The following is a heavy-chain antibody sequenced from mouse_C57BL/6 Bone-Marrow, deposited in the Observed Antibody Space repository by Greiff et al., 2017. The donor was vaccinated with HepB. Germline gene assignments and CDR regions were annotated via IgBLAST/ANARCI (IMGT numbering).Heavy chain of an antibody. V-gene: IGHV5-9-1*02. CDR3: TRDLIYYYGSSDGYFDV. CDR2: ISSGGDYI. J-gene: IGHJ1*03. CDR1: GFTFSSYA. D-gene: IGHD1-1*01. Sequence: EVMLVESGEGLVKPGGSLKLSCAASGFTFSSYAMSWVRQTPEKRLEWVAYISSGGDYIYYADTVKGRFTISRDNARNTLYLQMSSLKSEDTAMYYCTRDLIYYYGSSDGYFDVWGTGTTVTVAS.